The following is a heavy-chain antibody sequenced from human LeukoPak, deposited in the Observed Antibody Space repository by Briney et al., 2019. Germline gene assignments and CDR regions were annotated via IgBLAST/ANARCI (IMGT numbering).Heavy chain of an antibody. D-gene: IGHD6-19*01. Sequence: GGSLRLSCAASGFTFSSYEMNWVRQAPGKGREGVSYISSSGSTIYYADSVKGRFTISRDNAKNSLYLQMNSLRAEDTAVYYCAREGIAVAGNWFDHWGQGTLVTVSS. J-gene: IGHJ5*02. CDR1: GFTFSSYE. CDR3: AREGIAVAGNWFDH. CDR2: ISSSGSTI. V-gene: IGHV3-48*03.